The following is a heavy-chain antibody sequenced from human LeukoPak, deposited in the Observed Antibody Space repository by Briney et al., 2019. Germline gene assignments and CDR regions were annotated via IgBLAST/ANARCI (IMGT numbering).Heavy chain of an antibody. J-gene: IGHJ1*01. V-gene: IGHV1-2*02. CDR3: AKGGRGSGH. Sequence: ASVKVSCKTSGYTFSDHYVQWLRQAPGQGLEWMGWINPYNGDTSSSQKFQGRVTMTMDTSIATAYLELTGLTSDDTAIYYCAKGGRGSGHWG. D-gene: IGHD3-10*01. CDR1: GYTFSDHY. CDR2: INPYNGDT.